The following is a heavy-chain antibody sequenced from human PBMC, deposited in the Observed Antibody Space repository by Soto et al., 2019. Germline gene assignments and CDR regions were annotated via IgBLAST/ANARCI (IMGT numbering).Heavy chain of an antibody. V-gene: IGHV1-24*01. J-gene: IGHJ5*02. D-gene: IGHD6-13*01. CDR3: ATQPFIAAARWFDP. CDR2: FDPEDGET. Sequence: ASVKVSCKVSGYTLTELSMHWVRQAPGKGLEWMGGFDPEDGETIYAQKFQGRVTMTEDTSTDTAYMELSSLRSEDTAVYYCATQPFIAAARWFDPWGQGTLVTVSS. CDR1: GYTLTELS.